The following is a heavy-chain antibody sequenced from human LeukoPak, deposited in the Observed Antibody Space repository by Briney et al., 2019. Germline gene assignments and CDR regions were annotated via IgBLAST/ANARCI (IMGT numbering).Heavy chain of an antibody. CDR2: ITPNSGGT. CDR1: AYTFIDYY. V-gene: IGHV1-2*07. CDR3: ARDNDSRDPPHFDY. Sequence: GASVKVSCKASAYTFIDYYLHWVRQAPGQGLEWMGWITPNSGGTNYAHNFLGRVTMTRDTSINTAYMELSRLRSDDTAVYYCARDNDSRDPPHFDYWGQGTLVTVSS. D-gene: IGHD3-16*01. J-gene: IGHJ4*02.